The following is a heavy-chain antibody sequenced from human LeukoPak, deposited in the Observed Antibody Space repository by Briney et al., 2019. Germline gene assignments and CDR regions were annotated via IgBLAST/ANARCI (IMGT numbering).Heavy chain of an antibody. V-gene: IGHV3-21*04. J-gene: IGHJ4*02. CDR2: ISSRSNYA. Sequence: PGGSLRLSCEASGFTFSAYGMHWVRQAPGRGLEWVSSISSRSNYAYYANSVKGRFTISRDNAKNSLYLQMNSLRAADTAVYYCARAPLRLAAPSPFDYWGQGTLVTVSS. CDR1: GFTFSAYG. CDR3: ARAPLRLAAPSPFDY. D-gene: IGHD6-6*01.